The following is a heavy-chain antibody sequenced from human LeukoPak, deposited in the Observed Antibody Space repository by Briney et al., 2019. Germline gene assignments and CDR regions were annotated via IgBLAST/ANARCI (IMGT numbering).Heavy chain of an antibody. Sequence: GASVKVSCKASGYTFTSYYMHWVRQAPGQGLEWMGWMNPNSGNTGYAQKFQGRVTMTRNTSISTAYMELSSLRSEDTAVYYCARGAMFFAGNYWGQGTLVTVSS. J-gene: IGHJ4*02. CDR1: GYTFTSYY. V-gene: IGHV1-8*02. D-gene: IGHD3/OR15-3a*01. CDR2: MNPNSGNT. CDR3: ARGAMFFAGNY.